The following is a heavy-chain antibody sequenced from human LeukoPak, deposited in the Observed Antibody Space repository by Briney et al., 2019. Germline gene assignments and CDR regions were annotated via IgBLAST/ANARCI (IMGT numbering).Heavy chain of an antibody. CDR1: GFTFSSYA. Sequence: PGGSLRLSCAASGFTFSSYAMSWVRQAPGKGLEWVSAISGSGGSTYYADSVKGRFTISRDNSKNTLYLQMNSLRAEDTAVYYCAKLPAGYDILTGYYGTFDYWGQGTLVTVSS. D-gene: IGHD3-9*01. CDR3: AKLPAGYDILTGYYGTFDY. CDR2: ISGSGGST. V-gene: IGHV3-23*01. J-gene: IGHJ4*02.